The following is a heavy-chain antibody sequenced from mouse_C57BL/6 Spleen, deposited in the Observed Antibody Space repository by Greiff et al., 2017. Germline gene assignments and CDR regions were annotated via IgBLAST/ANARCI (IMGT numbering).Heavy chain of an antibody. Sequence: VMLVESGAELVRPGTSVKVSCKASGYAFTNYLIEWVKQRPGQGLEWIGVINPGSGGTNYNEKFKGKATLTADKSSSTAYMQLSSLSSEDAAVYFCARSDSSGYPWFAYWGQGTLVTVSA. D-gene: IGHD3-2*02. V-gene: IGHV1-54*01. J-gene: IGHJ3*01. CDR1: GYAFTNYL. CDR2: INPGSGGT. CDR3: ARSDSSGYPWFAY.